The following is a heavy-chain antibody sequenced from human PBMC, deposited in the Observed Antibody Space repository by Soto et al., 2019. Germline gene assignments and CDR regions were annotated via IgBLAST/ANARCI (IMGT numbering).Heavy chain of an antibody. J-gene: IGHJ6*03. V-gene: IGHV4-34*01. D-gene: IGHD6-13*01. CDR2: INHSGST. Sequence: SETLSLTCAVYGGSFSGYYWSWIRQPPGKGLEWIGEINHSGSTNYNPSLKSRVTISVDTSKNQFSLKLSSVTAADTAVYYCARVRQQLYYYYYYMDVWGKGTTVTVSS. CDR3: ARVRQQLYYYYYYMDV. CDR1: GGSFSGYY.